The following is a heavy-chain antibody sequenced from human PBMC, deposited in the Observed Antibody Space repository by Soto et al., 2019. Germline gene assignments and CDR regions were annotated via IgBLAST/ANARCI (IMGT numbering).Heavy chain of an antibody. CDR2: ISPSGDAT. Sequence: ASVKVSCKASGFTPNTCFMHWLRQAPGQGLEWLGIISPSGDATSYAEKFKGRLTVTKDTSTTTVYMELSSLRPDDTAVYYCARDWRYSSGLDYWGQGTLVTVSS. V-gene: IGHV1-46*02. D-gene: IGHD6-19*01. CDR1: GFTPNTCF. CDR3: ARDWRYSSGLDY. J-gene: IGHJ4*02.